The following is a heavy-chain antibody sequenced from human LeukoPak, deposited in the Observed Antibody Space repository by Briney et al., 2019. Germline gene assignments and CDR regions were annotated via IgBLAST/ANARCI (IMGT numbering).Heavy chain of an antibody. CDR2: ISSSGSTI. CDR3: ARVVVPAVGWFDP. V-gene: IGHV3-48*04. D-gene: IGHD2-2*01. Sequence: PGGSLRLSCAASGFTFSSYSMTWIRQAPGKGLEWVSYISSSGSTIYYADSVKGRFTISRDNAKNSLYLQMNSLRAEDTAVYYCARVVVPAVGWFDPWGQGTLVTVSS. J-gene: IGHJ5*02. CDR1: GFTFSSYS.